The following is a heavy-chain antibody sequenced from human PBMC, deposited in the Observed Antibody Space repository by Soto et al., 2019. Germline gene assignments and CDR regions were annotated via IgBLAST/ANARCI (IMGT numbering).Heavy chain of an antibody. V-gene: IGHV3-21*01. J-gene: IGHJ6*03. CDR2: ISSSSSYI. D-gene: IGHD2-8*01. CDR1: GFTFSSYS. CDR3: ARDKRVECTNGVCYHYYYYMDV. Sequence: GGSLRLSCAASGFTFSSYSMNWVRQAPGKGLEWVSSISSSSSYIYYADSVKGRFTISRDNAKNSLYLQMNSLRAEDTAVYYCARDKRVECTNGVCYHYYYYMDVWGKGTTVTVSS.